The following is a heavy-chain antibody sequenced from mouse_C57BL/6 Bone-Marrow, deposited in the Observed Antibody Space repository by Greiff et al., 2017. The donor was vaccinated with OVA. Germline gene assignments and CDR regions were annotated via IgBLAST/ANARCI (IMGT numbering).Heavy chain of an antibody. CDR1: GYAFTNYL. V-gene: IGHV1-54*01. Sequence: QVHVKQSGAELVRPGTSVKVSCKASGYAFTNYLIEWVKQRPGQGLEWIGVINPGSGGTNYNEKFKGKATLTADKSSSTAYMQLSSLTSEDSAVYFCARLGLLNVCGSSSYYFDYWGQGTTLTVSS. CDR3: ARLGLLNVCGSSSYYFDY. CDR2: INPGSGGT. J-gene: IGHJ2*01. D-gene: IGHD1-1*01.